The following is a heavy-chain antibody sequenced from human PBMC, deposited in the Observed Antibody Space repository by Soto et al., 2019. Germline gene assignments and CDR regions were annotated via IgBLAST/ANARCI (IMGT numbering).Heavy chain of an antibody. V-gene: IGHV1-69*13. CDR1: GGTFSSYA. CDR2: IIPIFGTA. J-gene: IGHJ6*02. CDR3: ARSGGSQEPRNGMDV. Sequence: SVKVSCKASGGTFSSYAISWVRQAPGQGLEWMGGIIPIFGTANYAQKFQGRVTITADESTSTAYMELSSLRSEDTAVYYCARSGGSQEPRNGMDVWGQGTTVTVSS. D-gene: IGHD2-15*01.